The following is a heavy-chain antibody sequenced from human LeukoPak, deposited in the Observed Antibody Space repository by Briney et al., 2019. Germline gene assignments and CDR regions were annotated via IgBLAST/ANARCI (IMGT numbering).Heavy chain of an antibody. CDR2: ISYDGSNK. J-gene: IGHJ4*02. V-gene: IGHV3-30*18. CDR3: ANWGWGNHKYGYDYGPHCDY. Sequence: GGSLRLSCAASGFTFSSYGTHWVRQAPGKGLEWVAVISYDGSNKYYADSVKGRFTISRDNSKNTLYLQMNSLRAEDTAVYYCANWGWGNHKYGYDYGPHCDYWGQGTLVTVSS. CDR1: GFTFSSYG. D-gene: IGHD4-17*01.